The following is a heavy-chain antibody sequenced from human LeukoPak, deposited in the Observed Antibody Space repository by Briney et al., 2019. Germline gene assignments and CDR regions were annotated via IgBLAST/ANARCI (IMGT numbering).Heavy chain of an antibody. V-gene: IGHV3-48*04. CDR1: GFTFSSSG. CDR3: AREATMTTVTTYDNWFDP. CDR2: ISSSGSTI. J-gene: IGHJ5*02. Sequence: GGTLRLSCAASGFTFSSSGMSWVRQAPGKGLEWVSYISSSGSTIYYADSVKGRFTISRDNAKNSLYLQMNSLRAEDTAVYYCAREATMTTVTTYDNWFDPWGQGTLVTVSS. D-gene: IGHD4-17*01.